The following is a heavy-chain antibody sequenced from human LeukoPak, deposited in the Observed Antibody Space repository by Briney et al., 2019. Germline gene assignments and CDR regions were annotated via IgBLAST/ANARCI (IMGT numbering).Heavy chain of an antibody. CDR2: ISGYSGDT. CDR1: GYAFTSYG. Sequence: ASVKVSCKASGYAFTSYGISWVRQAPGQGLEWMGWISGYSGDTSYSQKFQGRVTMTRDTSTSTAYMELRSLRSDDTAVYYCARQRGWFDPWGQGTLVTVSS. CDR3: ARQRGWFDP. J-gene: IGHJ5*02. V-gene: IGHV1-18*01.